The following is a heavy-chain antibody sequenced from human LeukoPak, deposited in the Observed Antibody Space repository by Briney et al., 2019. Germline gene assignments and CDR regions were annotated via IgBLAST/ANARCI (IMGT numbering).Heavy chain of an antibody. D-gene: IGHD3-3*01. J-gene: IGHJ4*02. V-gene: IGHV3-30*02. Sequence: GGSLRLSCAASGFTFSSYGMHWVRQAPGKGLEWVAFIRYDGSNKYYADSVKGRFTISRDYSKNTLYLQMNSLRAEDTAVYYCAKASSYDFWSPFDYWGQGTLVTVSS. CDR1: GFTFSSYG. CDR3: AKASSYDFWSPFDY. CDR2: IRYDGSNK.